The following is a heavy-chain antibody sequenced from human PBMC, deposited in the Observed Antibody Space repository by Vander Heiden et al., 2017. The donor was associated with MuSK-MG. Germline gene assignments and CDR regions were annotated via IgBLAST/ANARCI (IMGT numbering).Heavy chain of an antibody. CDR1: GGSISGSNYY. CDR2: IYYSGTT. CDR3: SRTDDTGYYPV. J-gene: IGHJ4*02. D-gene: IGHD3-9*01. V-gene: IGHV4-39*01. Sequence: QLQLQESGPGLVKPSETLSLMCTVSGGSISGSNYYWAWIRQPPGKGQEWIGSIYYSGTTYYNPSLKSRVTISVDTSNNQFSLRLSSVTAADTAVYYCSRTDDTGYYPVWGQGTLVTVSS.